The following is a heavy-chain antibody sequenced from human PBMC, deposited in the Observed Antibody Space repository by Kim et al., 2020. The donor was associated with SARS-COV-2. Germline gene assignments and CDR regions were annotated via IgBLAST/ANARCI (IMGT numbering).Heavy chain of an antibody. CDR3: ARGLAARYDYVWGGNWFDP. D-gene: IGHD3-16*01. Sequence: SETLSLTCAVYGGSFSGYYWSWIRQPPGKGLEWIGEINHSGSTNYNPSLKSRVTISVDTSKNQFSLKLSSVTAADTAVYYCARGLAARYDYVWGGNWFDPWGQGTLVTVSS. CDR2: INHSGST. CDR1: GGSFSGYY. V-gene: IGHV4-34*01. J-gene: IGHJ5*02.